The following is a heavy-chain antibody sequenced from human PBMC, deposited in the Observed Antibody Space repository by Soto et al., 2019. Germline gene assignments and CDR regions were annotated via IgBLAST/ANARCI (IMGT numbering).Heavy chain of an antibody. J-gene: IGHJ6*02. CDR1: GGSISSSSYY. V-gene: IGHV4-39*01. Sequence: SETLSLTCTVSGGSISSSSYYWGWIRQPPGKGLEWIGSIYYSGSTYYNPSLKSRVTISVDTSKNQFSLKLSSVTAADTAVYYCARLPCEVRYFDWLPGTNYYYYYGMDAWGQGTTVTVSS. CDR2: IYYSGST. D-gene: IGHD3-9*01. CDR3: ARLPCEVRYFDWLPGTNYYYYYGMDA.